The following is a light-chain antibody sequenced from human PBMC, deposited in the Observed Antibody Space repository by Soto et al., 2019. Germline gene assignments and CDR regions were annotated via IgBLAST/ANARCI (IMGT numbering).Light chain of an antibody. CDR3: QSYDSSLSVYV. J-gene: IGLJ1*01. CDR1: SSNIGAGYD. CDR2: GNS. V-gene: IGLV1-40*01. Sequence: QSALTQPPSVSGAPGQRGSISCTESSSNIGAGYDVHWYQQLPGTAPKLLIYGNSNRPSGVPDRFSGSKSGTSASLAITGLQAEDESDYYCQSYDSSLSVYVFGTGTKVTVL.